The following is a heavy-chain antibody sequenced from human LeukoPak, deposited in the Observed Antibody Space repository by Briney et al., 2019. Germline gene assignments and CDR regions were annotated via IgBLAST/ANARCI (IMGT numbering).Heavy chain of an antibody. J-gene: IGHJ5*02. CDR1: GYTFSTYW. CDR3: ARHTGRPQAGWFDP. Sequence: GESLKISCKDSGYTFSTYWVGWVRQMPGKGPEYMGIIFPRTSEVRYSPTFQGQVTISADRSISAAYLQWTSLKASDTAMYYCARHTGRPQAGWFDPWGQGTLVTVSS. CDR2: IFPRTSEV. V-gene: IGHV5-51*01. D-gene: IGHD4-17*01.